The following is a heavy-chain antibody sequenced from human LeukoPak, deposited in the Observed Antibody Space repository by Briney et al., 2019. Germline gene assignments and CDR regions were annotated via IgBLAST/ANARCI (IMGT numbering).Heavy chain of an antibody. J-gene: IGHJ4*02. V-gene: IGHV3-11*01. CDR3: TRGKRRFDI. CDR2: ISPSAYST. Sequence: KPGGSPRLSCAASEFTFSDHYMTWIRQSPGKGLEWISYISPSAYSTYYADSVKGRFSISRDNAKNSLYLQMNSLRVEDTAIYYCTRGKRRFDIWGQGTLVTVSS. CDR1: EFTFSDHY.